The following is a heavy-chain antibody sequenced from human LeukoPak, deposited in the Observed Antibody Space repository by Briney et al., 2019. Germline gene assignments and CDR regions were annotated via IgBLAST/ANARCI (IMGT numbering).Heavy chain of an antibody. V-gene: IGHV3-21*01. CDR1: GFTFSGYS. D-gene: IGHD4-17*01. CDR2: LSSSSSYI. J-gene: IGHJ4*02. CDR3: ARYSTTVTSYFDS. Sequence: GGSLRLSCAASGFTFSGYSMNWVRQGPGQGLEWVSSLSSSSSYIYYADSVKGRFTISRDNAKSSLYLQMNSLRAEDTAVYYCARYSTTVTSYFDSWGQGTLVTVSS.